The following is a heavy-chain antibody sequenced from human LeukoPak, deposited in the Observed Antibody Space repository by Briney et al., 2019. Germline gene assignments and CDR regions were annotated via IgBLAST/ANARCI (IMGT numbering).Heavy chain of an antibody. Sequence: LETLSLTRTLSGGAISNYYWSSIRQPPGRRLEWIGWIYFTGSTNYNPSLKNRVPMSLDTSKDQFSLKLSSVTAADTAVYYCARQKIAAAGRGTYMDVWGKGTTVTVSS. CDR2: IYFTGST. V-gene: IGHV4-59*08. CDR1: GGAISNYY. CDR3: ARQKIAAAGRGTYMDV. D-gene: IGHD6-13*01. J-gene: IGHJ6*03.